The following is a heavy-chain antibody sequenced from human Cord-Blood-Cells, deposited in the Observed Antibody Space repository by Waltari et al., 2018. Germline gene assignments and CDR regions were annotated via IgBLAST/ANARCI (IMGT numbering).Heavy chain of an antibody. CDR3: ARDGGSYYNWFDP. V-gene: IGHV4-38-2*02. CDR1: GYSISSGYY. J-gene: IGHJ5*02. D-gene: IGHD1-26*01. CDR2: IYHSGST. Sequence: QVQLQESGPGLVKPSETLSLTCTVSGYSISSGYYWGWIRQPPGKGLEWIGSIYHSGSTYYNPSLKSRVTISVDTSKNQFSLKLSSVTAADTAVYYCARDGGSYYNWFDPWGQGTLVTVSS.